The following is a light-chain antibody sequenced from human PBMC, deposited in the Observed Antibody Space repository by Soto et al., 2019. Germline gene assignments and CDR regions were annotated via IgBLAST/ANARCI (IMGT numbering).Light chain of an antibody. J-gene: IGLJ3*02. V-gene: IGLV4-69*01. CDR1: SGHSTYA. CDR2: LNSDGSH. CDR3: QTWGTGLWV. Sequence: QSVLTQSPSASASLGASVKLTCTLSSGHSTYAIAWHQQQPEKGPRYLMKLNSDGSHSKGDGIPDRFSGSSSGAERYLTISSLQSEDEADYYCQTWGTGLWVFCGGTQITVL.